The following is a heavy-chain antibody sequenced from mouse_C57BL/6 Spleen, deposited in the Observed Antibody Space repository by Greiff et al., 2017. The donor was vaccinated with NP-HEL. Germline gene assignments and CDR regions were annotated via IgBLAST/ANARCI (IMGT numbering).Heavy chain of an antibody. Sequence: DVQLVESGEGLVKPGGSLKLSCAASGFTFSSYAMSWVRQTPEKRLEWVAYISSGGDYIYYADTVKGRFTISRDNARNTLYLQMSSLKSEDTAMYYCTRQRQLRLEFFFDYWGQGTTLTVSS. D-gene: IGHD3-2*02. CDR3: TRQRQLRLEFFFDY. V-gene: IGHV5-9-1*02. CDR2: ISSGGDYI. CDR1: GFTFSSYA. J-gene: IGHJ2*01.